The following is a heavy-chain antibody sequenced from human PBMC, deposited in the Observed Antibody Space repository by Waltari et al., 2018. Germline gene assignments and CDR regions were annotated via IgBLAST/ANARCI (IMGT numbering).Heavy chain of an antibody. CDR3: AKVYPLRQGGGAFDI. CDR2: IMWNSGSI. D-gene: IGHD4-17*01. Sequence: EVQLVESGGGLVQPGRSLRLSCAASGFTFDDYAMHWVRQAPGKGLEGGSGIMWNSGSIGDADSVKGRFTISRDNAKNSLYLQMNSLRAEDTALYYCAKVYPLRQGGGAFDIWGQGTMVTVSS. CDR1: GFTFDDYA. V-gene: IGHV3-9*01. J-gene: IGHJ3*02.